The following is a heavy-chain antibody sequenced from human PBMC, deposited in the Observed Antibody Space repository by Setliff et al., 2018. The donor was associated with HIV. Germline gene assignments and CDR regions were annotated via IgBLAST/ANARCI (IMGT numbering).Heavy chain of an antibody. CDR1: GYTFTGYY. D-gene: IGHD1-26*01. V-gene: IGHV1-2*06. Sequence: ASVKVSCKASGYTFTGYYIYWVRQAPGHGLELMGRIHPNTGSTNYLQEFQGRVTITRDTSMSTVYMALTGLTSDDTAVYYCAKQGYSDSLYAFDVWGQGTVVTVSS. J-gene: IGHJ3*01. CDR3: AKQGYSDSLYAFDV. CDR2: IHPNTGST.